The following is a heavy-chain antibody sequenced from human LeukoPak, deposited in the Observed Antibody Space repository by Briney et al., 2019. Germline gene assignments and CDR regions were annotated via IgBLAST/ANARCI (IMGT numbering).Heavy chain of an antibody. V-gene: IGHV1-18*01. Sequence: ASVKVSCKASGYIFTNFGISWVRQARGQGLEWMGWISGYNGNTKYVQKFQGRVTMTTDTSTSTAYMELSSLRSEDTAVYYCARVGSVAAAGTGGVYWGQGTLVTVSS. CDR1: GYIFTNFG. J-gene: IGHJ4*02. CDR2: ISGYNGNT. CDR3: ARVGSVAAAGTGGVY. D-gene: IGHD6-13*01.